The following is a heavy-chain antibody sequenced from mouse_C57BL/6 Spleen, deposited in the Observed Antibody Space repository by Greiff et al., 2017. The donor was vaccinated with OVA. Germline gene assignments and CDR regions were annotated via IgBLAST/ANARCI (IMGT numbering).Heavy chain of an antibody. V-gene: IGHV1-76*01. CDR1: GYTFTDYY. Sequence: QVQLQQSGAELVRPGASVKLSCKASGYTFTDYYINWVKQRPGQGLEWIARIYPGSGNTYYNEKFKGKATLTAEKSSSTAYMQLSSLTSEDSAVYFCARDGHYAMDYWGQGTSVTVSS. D-gene: IGHD2-3*01. CDR3: ARDGHYAMDY. CDR2: IYPGSGNT. J-gene: IGHJ4*01.